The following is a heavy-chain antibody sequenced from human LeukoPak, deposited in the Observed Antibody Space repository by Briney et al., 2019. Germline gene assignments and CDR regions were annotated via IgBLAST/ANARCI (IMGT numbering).Heavy chain of an antibody. CDR2: ISGSGGST. CDR3: ARARYCSSTSCHDFDY. V-gene: IGHV3-23*01. Sequence: GGSLRLSCAASGFTFNNYWMSWVRQAPGKGLEWVSAISGSGGSTYYADSVKGRFTISRDNSKNTLYLQMNSLRAEDTAVYYCARARYCSSTSCHDFDYWGQGTLVTVSS. CDR1: GFTFNNYW. J-gene: IGHJ4*02. D-gene: IGHD2-2*01.